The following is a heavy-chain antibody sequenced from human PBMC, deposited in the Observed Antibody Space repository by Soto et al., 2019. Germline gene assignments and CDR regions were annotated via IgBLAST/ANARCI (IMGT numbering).Heavy chain of an antibody. D-gene: IGHD6-13*01. J-gene: IGHJ5*02. Sequence: LETLSLTCAVYRGTVNRSSWHWIRQPPGQGLEWIGGINHTGGAHYNPSLMRRVTMSVDTSKNQFSLRLSSVTAAHTAIYYRATRIAVFELLISPFDVWGQGTKVTVSS. CDR2: INHTGGA. V-gene: IGHV4-34*08. CDR1: RGTVNRSS. CDR3: ATRIAVFELLISPFDV.